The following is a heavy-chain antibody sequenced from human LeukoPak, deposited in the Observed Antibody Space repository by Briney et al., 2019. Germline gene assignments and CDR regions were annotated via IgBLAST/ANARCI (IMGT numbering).Heavy chain of an antibody. V-gene: IGHV1-18*01. D-gene: IGHD1-26*01. CDR3: GRDYRATGIILVFDY. J-gene: IGHJ4*02. CDR2: ISSYNGNT. CDR1: GHTFTNYG. Sequence: ASVKVSCKVSGHTFTNYGISWVRQAPGQGLEWMGWISSYNGNTNYAQKFQDRVTMTTDTSTGTAYMELRSLRSDDTAVYYCGRDYRATGIILVFDYWGQGTLVTVPS.